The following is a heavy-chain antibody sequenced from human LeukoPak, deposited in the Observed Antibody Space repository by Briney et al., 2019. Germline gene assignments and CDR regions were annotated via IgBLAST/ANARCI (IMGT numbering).Heavy chain of an antibody. Sequence: SETLSLTCTVSGGSISSYYWSWIRQPPGKGLEWIGYIYYSGSTNYNPSLKSRVTISVDTSKNQFSLKLSSVTAADTAVYYCARVKAAAGTDWFDPWGQGTLVTVSS. CDR1: GGSISSYY. CDR2: IYYSGST. D-gene: IGHD6-13*01. CDR3: ARVKAAAGTDWFDP. J-gene: IGHJ5*02. V-gene: IGHV4-59*08.